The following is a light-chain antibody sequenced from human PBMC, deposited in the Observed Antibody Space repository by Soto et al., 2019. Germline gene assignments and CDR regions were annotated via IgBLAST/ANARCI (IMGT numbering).Light chain of an antibody. Sequence: QSVLTQPASVSGSPGQSITISCTGASSDVGGYNYVSWYQQHPGKAPKLMIYDVSNRPSGVSNRFSGSKSGNTASLAISGLQSEDEADYYCAAWDASLNDPVFGGGTKVTVL. V-gene: IGLV2-14*01. CDR1: SSDVGGYNY. J-gene: IGLJ2*01. CDR2: DVS. CDR3: AAWDASLNDPV.